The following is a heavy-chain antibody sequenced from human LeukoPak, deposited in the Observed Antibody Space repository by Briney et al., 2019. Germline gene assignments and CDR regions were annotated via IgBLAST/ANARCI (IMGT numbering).Heavy chain of an antibody. CDR2: ISGSGGST. V-gene: IGHV3-23*01. J-gene: IGHJ6*02. Sequence: PGGSLRLSCATSGFTFSSYAMSWVRQAPGKGLEWVSAISGSGGSTYYADSVKGRFTISRDNSKNTLYLQMNSLRAEDTAVYYCAKTHGSGYNYYYGMDVWGQGTTVTVSS. CDR1: GFTFSSYA. CDR3: AKTHGSGYNYYYGMDV. D-gene: IGHD3-10*01.